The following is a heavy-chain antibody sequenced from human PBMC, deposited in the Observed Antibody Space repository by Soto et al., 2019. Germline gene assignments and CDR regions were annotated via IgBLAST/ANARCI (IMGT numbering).Heavy chain of an antibody. V-gene: IGHV1-2*02. J-gene: IGHJ4*02. CDR3: ARPYYYDSSGYYYELYYFDY. CDR1: GYTFTGYY. Sequence: ASVKVSCKASGYTFTGYYMHWVRQAPGQGLEWMGWINPNSGGTNYAQKFQGRVTMTRDTSISKAYMELSRLRSDDTAVYYCARPYYYDSSGYYYELYYFDYWGQANLVTVSS. CDR2: INPNSGGT. D-gene: IGHD3-22*01.